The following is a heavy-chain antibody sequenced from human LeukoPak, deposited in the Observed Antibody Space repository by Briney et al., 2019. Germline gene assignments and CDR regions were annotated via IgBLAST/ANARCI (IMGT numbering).Heavy chain of an antibody. CDR3: ARDTARRYSSSWYPLGY. Sequence: SETLSLTCAVYGGSFSGYYWSWIRQLPGKGLEWIGEINHSGSTNYNPSLKSRVTISVDTSKNQFSLKLSSVTAADTAVYYCARDTARRYSSSWYPLGYWGQGTLVTVSS. D-gene: IGHD6-13*01. CDR2: INHSGST. V-gene: IGHV4-34*01. J-gene: IGHJ4*02. CDR1: GGSFSGYY.